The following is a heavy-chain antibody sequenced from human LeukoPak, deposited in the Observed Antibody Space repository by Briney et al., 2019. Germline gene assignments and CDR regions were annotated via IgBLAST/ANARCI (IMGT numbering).Heavy chain of an antibody. CDR3: ARHGSVSSGALV. V-gene: IGHV4-34*01. CDR2: INHSGST. CDR1: GGSFSGYY. J-gene: IGHJ4*02. Sequence: SETLSLTCAVYGGSFSGYYWSWIRQPPGKGLEWIGEINHSGSTNYNPSLKSRVTISVDTSKNQFSLRLSSVTAADTAVYYCARHGSVSSGALVWGQGTLVTVSS. D-gene: IGHD3-22*01.